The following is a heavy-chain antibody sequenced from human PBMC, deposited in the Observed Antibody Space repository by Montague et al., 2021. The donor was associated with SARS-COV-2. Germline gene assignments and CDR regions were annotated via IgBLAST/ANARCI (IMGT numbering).Heavy chain of an antibody. CDR3: ARVRYCSSTSCYNVYYGMDV. J-gene: IGHJ6*02. V-gene: IGHV3-30-3*01. Sequence: PLRLSCAASGFTFSSYAMHWVRQAPGKGLEWVAVISYDGSNKYYADSVKGRFTISRDNSKNTLYLQMNSLRAEDTAVYYRARVRYCSSTSCYNVYYGMDVWGQGTTVTVSS. CDR1: GFTFSSYA. D-gene: IGHD2-2*02. CDR2: ISYDGSNK.